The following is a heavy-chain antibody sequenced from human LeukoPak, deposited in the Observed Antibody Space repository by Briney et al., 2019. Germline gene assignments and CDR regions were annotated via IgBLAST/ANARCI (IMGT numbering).Heavy chain of an antibody. J-gene: IGHJ4*02. V-gene: IGHV1-69*13. Sequence: SVKVSCKASGGTLSSYAISWVRQAPGQGLEWMGGIIPIFGTANYAQKFQGRVTITADESTSTAYMELSSLRSDDTAVYYCARASPNWGCFDYWGQGTLVTVSS. CDR2: IIPIFGTA. D-gene: IGHD7-27*01. CDR3: ARASPNWGCFDY. CDR1: GGTLSSYA.